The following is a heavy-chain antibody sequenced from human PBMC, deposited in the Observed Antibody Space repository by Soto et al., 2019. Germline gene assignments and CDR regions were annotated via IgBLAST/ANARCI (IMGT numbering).Heavy chain of an antibody. D-gene: IGHD6-19*01. CDR2: ISGSGGST. CDR3: AKSRGVAGTYEYFQH. Sequence: GGSLRLSCAASGFTFSSYAMSWVRQAPGKGLEWVSAISGSGGSTYYADSVKGRFTISRDNSKNTLYLQMNSLRAEDTAVYYCAKSRGVAGTYEYFQHWGQGNLVTVSS. J-gene: IGHJ1*01. V-gene: IGHV3-23*01. CDR1: GFTFSSYA.